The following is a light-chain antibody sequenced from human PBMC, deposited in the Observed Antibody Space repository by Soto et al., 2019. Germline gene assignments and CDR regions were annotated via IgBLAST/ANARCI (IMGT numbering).Light chain of an antibody. V-gene: IGKV3-11*01. CDR3: QQRADWPIT. CDR1: QSANNY. Sequence: EIVLTQSPATPSLSPGERATLSCRTSQSANNYLVWYQQKPGQAPRLLIYDASVRASGIPARFSGSGSGTHFTLTISRLEPEDFAVYYCQQRADWPITFGQGTRLEIK. J-gene: IGKJ5*01. CDR2: DAS.